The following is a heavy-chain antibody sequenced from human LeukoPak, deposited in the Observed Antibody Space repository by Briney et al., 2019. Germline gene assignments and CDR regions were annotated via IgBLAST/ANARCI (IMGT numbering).Heavy chain of an antibody. CDR1: GASIGRGGYY. CDR3: ARSSASSMGTMDV. CDR2: IHYTGNT. D-gene: IGHD2/OR15-2a*01. V-gene: IGHV4-39*01. J-gene: IGHJ6*02. Sequence: KPSETLSLTCTVSGASIGRGGYYWGWIRQPPGKGLEWIGVIHYTGNTYYNPSLESRVTVSVDTSKNQFPLQLTSVTAADTALYYCARSSASSMGTMDVWGQGTTVTVSS.